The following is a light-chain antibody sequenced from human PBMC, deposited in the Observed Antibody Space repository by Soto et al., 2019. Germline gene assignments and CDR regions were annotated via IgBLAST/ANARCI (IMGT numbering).Light chain of an antibody. CDR1: QSVSSNY. CDR2: GAS. J-gene: IGKJ1*01. V-gene: IGKV3-20*01. Sequence: EIVLTQSPGTLSLSAGERATLSCRASQSVSSNYLAWYQQKPGQPPRLLISGASSRATGIPDRFIGSGPGTDFTLTISSLEPEDFAVYYCQHYGRSPPSWTFGQGTKVEIK. CDR3: QHYGRSPPSWT.